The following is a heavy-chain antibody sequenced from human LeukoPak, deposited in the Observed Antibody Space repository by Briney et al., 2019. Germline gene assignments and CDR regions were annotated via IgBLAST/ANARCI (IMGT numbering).Heavy chain of an antibody. CDR3: LAERAGTIVDF. D-gene: IGHD1-7*01. CDR2: IYLTGGT. CDR1: GGSINNNHYY. J-gene: IGHJ4*02. V-gene: IGHV4-39*01. Sequence: SETLSLTCTVSGGSINNNHYYWGWIRQPPGKGLEWIGSIYLTGGTYSNPSLQSRLTMSIDTSANQFSLRLNSVTAADTAVYYCLAERAGTIVDFWGQGTLVTVSS.